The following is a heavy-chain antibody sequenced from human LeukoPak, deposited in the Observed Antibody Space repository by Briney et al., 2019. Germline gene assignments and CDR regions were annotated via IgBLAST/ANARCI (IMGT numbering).Heavy chain of an antibody. D-gene: IGHD4-17*01. CDR2: IKQDGSEK. Sequence: GGSPRLSCAAAGFTFSSYWMSWVRQAPGKGLEWVANIKQDGSEKYYVDSVKGRFTISRDNAKNSLYLQMNSLRAEDTAVYYCAREGPTERAFDIWGQGTMVTVSS. CDR1: GFTFSSYW. V-gene: IGHV3-7*01. J-gene: IGHJ3*02. CDR3: AREGPTERAFDI.